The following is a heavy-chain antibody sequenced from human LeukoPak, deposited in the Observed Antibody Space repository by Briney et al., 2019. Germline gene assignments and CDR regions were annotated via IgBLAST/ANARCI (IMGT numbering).Heavy chain of an antibody. J-gene: IGHJ4*02. Sequence: PGGSLRLSCAASGFTFSSYGMHWVRQAPGKGLEWVAFIRYDGSNKYYADSVKGRFTISRDNSKNTLYLQMNSLRAEDTAVYYCTTDWVGYYGSSGYYDHWGQGTLVTVSS. CDR2: IRYDGSNK. V-gene: IGHV3-30*02. CDR1: GFTFSSYG. CDR3: TTDWVGYYGSSGYYDH. D-gene: IGHD3-22*01.